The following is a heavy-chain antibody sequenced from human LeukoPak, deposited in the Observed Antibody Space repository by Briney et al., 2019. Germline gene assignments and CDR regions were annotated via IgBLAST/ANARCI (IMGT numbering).Heavy chain of an antibody. CDR2: ISAYNGNT. CDR3: AKITMVRGVITSDY. D-gene: IGHD3-10*01. Sequence: GASVKVSCKASGYTFTTYGISWVRQAPGQGLEWMGWISAYNGNTNYAQKFQGRVTITADESTSTAYMELSSLRSEDTAVYYCAKITMVRGVITSDYWGQGTLVTVSS. CDR1: GYTFTTYG. V-gene: IGHV1-18*01. J-gene: IGHJ4*02.